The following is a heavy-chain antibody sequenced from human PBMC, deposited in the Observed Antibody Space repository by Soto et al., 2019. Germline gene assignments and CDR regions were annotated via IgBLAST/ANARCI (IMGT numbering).Heavy chain of an antibody. V-gene: IGHV5-51*01. CDR3: ARREYSGSYGYFFDY. D-gene: IGHD1-26*01. J-gene: IGHJ4*02. CDR2: IYPGDSDA. CDR1: GYSFSSYW. Sequence: GESLKISCKGSGYSFSSYWIVWVRQMPGRGLEWMGIIYPGDSDARYSPSFQGQVTFSADTYINTAYLQWSSLKASDTAVYYCARREYSGSYGYFFDYWGQGTLVTVSS.